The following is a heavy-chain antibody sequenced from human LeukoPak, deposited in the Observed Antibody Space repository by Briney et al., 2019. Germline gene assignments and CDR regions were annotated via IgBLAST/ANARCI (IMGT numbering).Heavy chain of an antibody. J-gene: IGHJ4*02. Sequence: GGSLRLSCAASGFTFSSYSMNWVRQAPGKGLEWVSSISSSSSYIYYADSVKGRFTISRDNAKISLFLQMNSLRAEDTAVYYCARNNYDILTGYYKWFDYWGQGTLVTVSS. CDR2: ISSSSSYI. D-gene: IGHD3-9*01. V-gene: IGHV3-21*01. CDR3: ARNNYDILTGYYKWFDY. CDR1: GFTFSSYS.